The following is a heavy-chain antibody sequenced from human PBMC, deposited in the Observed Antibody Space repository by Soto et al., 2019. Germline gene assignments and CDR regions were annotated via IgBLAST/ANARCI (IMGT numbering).Heavy chain of an antibody. D-gene: IGHD6-13*01. Sequence: SETLSLTCAVYGGSFSGYYWSWIRQPPGKGLEWIGEINHSGSTNYNPSLKSRVTISVDTSKNQFSLKLSSVTAADTAVYYCARGCIAAAGTYSYYMDVWGKGTTGTVSS. V-gene: IGHV4-34*01. CDR2: INHSGST. CDR3: ARGCIAAAGTYSYYMDV. J-gene: IGHJ6*03. CDR1: GGSFSGYY.